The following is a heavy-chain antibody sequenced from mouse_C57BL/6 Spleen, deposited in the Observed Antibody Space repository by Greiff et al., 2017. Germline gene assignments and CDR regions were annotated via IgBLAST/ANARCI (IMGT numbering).Heavy chain of an antibody. V-gene: IGHV1-54*01. J-gene: IGHJ4*01. CDR3: ARKGDSPMDY. CDR1: GYAFTNYL. D-gene: IGHD3-3*01. Sequence: QVQLQQSGAELVRPGTSVKVSCKASGYAFTNYLIEWVKQRPGQGLEWIGVIKPGSGGTNYNEKFKGKATLTADKSSSTAYMQLSSLTSEDSAVYFCARKGDSPMDYWGQGTSVTVSS. CDR2: IKPGSGGT.